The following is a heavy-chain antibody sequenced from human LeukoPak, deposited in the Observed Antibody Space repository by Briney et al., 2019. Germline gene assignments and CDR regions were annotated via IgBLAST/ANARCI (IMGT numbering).Heavy chain of an antibody. D-gene: IGHD4-17*01. V-gene: IGHV1-24*01. CDR2: FDPEDDET. Sequence: GASVKVSCKVSGNTLTELSMHWVRQAPGKGLEWMGGFDPEDDETIYAQNFQSRVTMTEDTSTDTAYMELSSLRSEDTAVYYCATQKTTVTNDNWFDPWGQGTVVTVSP. J-gene: IGHJ5*02. CDR3: ATQKTTVTNDNWFDP. CDR1: GNTLTELS.